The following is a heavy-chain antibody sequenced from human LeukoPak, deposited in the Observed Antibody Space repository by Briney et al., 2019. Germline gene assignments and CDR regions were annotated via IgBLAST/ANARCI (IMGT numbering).Heavy chain of an antibody. Sequence: GGSLRLSCAASGFTSSSYWMSWVRQAPGKGLEWVANIKQDGSEKYYVDSVKGRFTISRDNAKNSLYLQMDSLRAEDTAVYYCAREVVSSGWYRGTYFDYWGQGTLVTVSS. J-gene: IGHJ4*02. CDR1: GFTSSSYW. V-gene: IGHV3-7*01. CDR2: IKQDGSEK. CDR3: AREVVSSGWYRGTYFDY. D-gene: IGHD6-19*01.